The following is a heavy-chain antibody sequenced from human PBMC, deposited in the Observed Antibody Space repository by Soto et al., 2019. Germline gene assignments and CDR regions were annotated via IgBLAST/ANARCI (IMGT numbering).Heavy chain of an antibody. Sequence: SVKVSCKASGFTFTSSAVQWVRQARGQRPEWIGWIVVGSGNTNYAQKFQERVTITRDMSTSTAYMELSSLRSEDTAVYYCAAVTTGYLYYYYGMDVWGQGTTVTVSS. CDR3: AAVTTGYLYYYYGMDV. CDR2: IVVGSGNT. CDR1: GFTFTSSA. V-gene: IGHV1-58*01. J-gene: IGHJ6*02. D-gene: IGHD3-9*01.